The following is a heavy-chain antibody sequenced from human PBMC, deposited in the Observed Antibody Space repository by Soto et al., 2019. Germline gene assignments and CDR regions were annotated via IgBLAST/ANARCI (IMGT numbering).Heavy chain of an antibody. CDR1: GYTFTRYD. V-gene: IGHV1-8*01. D-gene: IGHD5-12*01. Sequence: ASVNVSCKASGYTFTRYDINGVRQATGQGVAGMGWMNPNSGNTGYAQKFQGRVTMTRNTSINTAYMELSSLRSQNTAVYYCARGSYDYNFSEWLYYYGMDVWGQGTTVTVSS. CDR3: ARGSYDYNFSEWLYYYGMDV. J-gene: IGHJ6*02. CDR2: MNPNSGNT.